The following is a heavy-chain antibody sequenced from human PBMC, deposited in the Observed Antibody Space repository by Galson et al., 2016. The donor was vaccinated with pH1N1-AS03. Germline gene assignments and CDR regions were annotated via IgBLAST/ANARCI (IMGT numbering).Heavy chain of an antibody. D-gene: IGHD1-26*01. J-gene: IGHJ4*02. Sequence: TLSLTCTVSGGSISSGGYYWNWIRQHPGKGMEWTGYIFHSGSTYYNPSLESLVSISVDTFKNQFALQLNSVTAADTAVYYCARQDSGAYYLDTWGPGTLVTVSS. V-gene: IGHV4-31*01. CDR3: ARQDSGAYYLDT. CDR2: IFHSGST. CDR1: GGSISSGGYY.